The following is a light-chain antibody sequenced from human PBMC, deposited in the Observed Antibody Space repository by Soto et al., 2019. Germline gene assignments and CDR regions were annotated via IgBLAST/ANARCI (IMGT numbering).Light chain of an antibody. CDR3: SSYTSSSSYV. CDR2: DVS. J-gene: IGLJ1*01. Sequence: QSVLTQPASVSGSPGQSITISYTGTSSDVGGYNYVSWYQHHPGKAPKLMIYDVSDRPSGVSNRFSGSKSGNTASLTISGLQAEDEAEYYCSSYTSSSSYVFGTGTKLTVL. V-gene: IGLV2-14*03. CDR1: SSDVGGYNY.